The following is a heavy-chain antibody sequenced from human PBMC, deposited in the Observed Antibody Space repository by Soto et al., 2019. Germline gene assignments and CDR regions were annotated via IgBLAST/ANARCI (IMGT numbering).Heavy chain of an antibody. J-gene: IGHJ4*02. V-gene: IGHV3-30*04. CDR3: VSQVGVDS. CDR2: ISSDERDK. Sequence: QVRLVESGGGVVQPGGSLRLSRAASGFSFSSYNMYWVRQAPGKGLEWVAIISSDERDKNYADSVKGRCTISRDNSQNTVFLQVDSLSVEDTAVFYCVSQVGVDSWGQGTLVTVSS. CDR1: GFSFSSYN. D-gene: IGHD3-16*01.